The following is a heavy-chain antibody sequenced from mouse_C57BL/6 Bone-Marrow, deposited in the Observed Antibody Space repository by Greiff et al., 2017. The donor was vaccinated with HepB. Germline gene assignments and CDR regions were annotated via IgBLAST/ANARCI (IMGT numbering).Heavy chain of an antibody. CDR1: GFNIKDDY. CDR3: TTRGLYYAMDY. Sequence: VQLQQSGAELVRPGASVKLSCTASGFNIKDDYMHWVKQRPEQGLEWIGWIDPENGDTEYASKFQGKATITADTSSNTAYLQLSSLTSEDTAVYYCTTRGLYYAMDYWGQGTSVTVSS. D-gene: IGHD6-5*01. V-gene: IGHV14-4*01. J-gene: IGHJ4*01. CDR2: IDPENGDT.